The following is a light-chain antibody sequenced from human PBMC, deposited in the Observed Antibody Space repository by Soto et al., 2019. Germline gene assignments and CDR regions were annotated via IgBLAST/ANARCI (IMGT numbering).Light chain of an antibody. CDR3: NSYTSASFDV. CDR2: EVT. V-gene: IGLV2-14*01. CDR1: TSDIAGYNY. Sequence: LAQPASVSGSPGQSITISCTGTTSDIAGYNYVSWYQQHPGKAPKLLIYEVTSRASGVSHRFSGSKSGNTASLTISGLQAEDEAEYYCNSYTSASFDVFGTGTKVTVL. J-gene: IGLJ1*01.